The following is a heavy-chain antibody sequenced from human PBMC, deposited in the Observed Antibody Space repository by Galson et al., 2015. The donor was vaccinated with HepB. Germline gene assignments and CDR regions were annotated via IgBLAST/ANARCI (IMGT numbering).Heavy chain of an antibody. CDR3: ARDGTYCGGDCANPYYFDY. CDR1: GFTVSSNY. J-gene: IGHJ4*02. V-gene: IGHV3-66*02. D-gene: IGHD2-21*02. CDR2: IYSGGST. Sequence: SLRLSCAASGFTVSSNYTSWVRQAPGKGLEWVSVIYSGGSTYYADSVKGRLTISRDNSKNTLYLQMNSLRAEDTAVYYCARDGTYCGGDCANPYYFDYWGQGTLVTVSS.